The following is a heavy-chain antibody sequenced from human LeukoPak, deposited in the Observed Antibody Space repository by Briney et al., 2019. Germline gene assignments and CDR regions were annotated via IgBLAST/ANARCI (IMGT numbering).Heavy chain of an antibody. D-gene: IGHD3-10*01. V-gene: IGHV1-3*01. Sequence: ASVKVSCKASGYTFTSYAMHWVRQAPGQRLEWMGWINAGNGNTKYSQKFQGRVTITRGTSASTAYMELSSLRSEDTAVYYCARVGGSGSYYYLDYFDYWGQGTLVTVSS. CDR3: ARVGGSGSYYYLDYFDY. CDR1: GYTFTSYA. CDR2: INAGNGNT. J-gene: IGHJ4*02.